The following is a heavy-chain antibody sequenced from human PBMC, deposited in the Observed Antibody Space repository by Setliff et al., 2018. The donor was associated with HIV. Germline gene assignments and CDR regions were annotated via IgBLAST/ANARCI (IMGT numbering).Heavy chain of an antibody. V-gene: IGHV1-46*01. CDR3: ARGARLLAGYSDRWDYYYMGV. CDR2: INPSGGST. D-gene: IGHD6-13*01. CDR1: GYTFTSYY. J-gene: IGHJ6*03. Sequence: ASVKVSCKASGYTFTSYYMHWVRQAPGQGLQWMGIINPSGGSTTYAQKFQGRVTISVDTSKNQFSLKVNSVTAADTAVYYCARGARLLAGYSDRWDYYYMGVWGKGTTVTVPS.